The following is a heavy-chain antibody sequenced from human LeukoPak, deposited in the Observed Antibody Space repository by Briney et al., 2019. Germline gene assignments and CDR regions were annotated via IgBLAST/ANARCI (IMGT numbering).Heavy chain of an antibody. CDR3: AKAPVTSCRGAYCYPFDS. D-gene: IGHD2-21*01. CDR1: GFTFSSYS. Sequence: GGSLRLSCAASGFTFSSYSMNWVRQAPGKGLEWVAATSSSDAGTYHADSVRGRFTISRDNSRNTLYLQMNSLRAEDAAVYFCAKAPVTSCRGAYCYPFDSWGQGTLVTVSS. J-gene: IGHJ4*02. CDR2: TSSSDAGT. V-gene: IGHV3-23*01.